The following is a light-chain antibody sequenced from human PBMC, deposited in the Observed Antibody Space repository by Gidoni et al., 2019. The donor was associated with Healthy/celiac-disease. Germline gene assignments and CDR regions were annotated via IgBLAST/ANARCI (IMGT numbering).Light chain of an antibody. Sequence: EIVMTQSPATLSVSPGARATLSCRASQSVSSNLAWYQQKPGQAPRLLIYGASTRATGIPAMFSGSGSGTEFTLTISSLQSEDFAVYYCQQYNNWRTFGQGTKVEIK. CDR2: GAS. J-gene: IGKJ1*01. V-gene: IGKV3-15*01. CDR3: QQYNNWRT. CDR1: QSVSSN.